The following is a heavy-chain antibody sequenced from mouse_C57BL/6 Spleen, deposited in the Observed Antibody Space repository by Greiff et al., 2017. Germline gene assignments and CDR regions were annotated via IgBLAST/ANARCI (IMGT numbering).Heavy chain of an antibody. CDR1: GYTFTNYW. CDR3: ARGGDYDAYYYAMDY. Sequence: QVQLQQSGAELVRPGTSVKMSCKASGYTFTNYWIGWAKQRPGHGLEWIGDIYPGGGYTNYNEKFKGKATLTADKSSSTAYMQFSSLTSEDSAIYYCARGGDYDAYYYAMDYWGQGTSVTVSS. V-gene: IGHV1-63*01. J-gene: IGHJ4*01. D-gene: IGHD2-4*01. CDR2: IYPGGGYT.